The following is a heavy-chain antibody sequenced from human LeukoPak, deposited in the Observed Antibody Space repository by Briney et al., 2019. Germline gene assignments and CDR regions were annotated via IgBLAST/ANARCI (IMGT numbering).Heavy chain of an antibody. CDR1: GFTFSSFW. CDR3: ARTRTLPVAGGFDA. CDR2: ISPDGMTT. J-gene: IGHJ5*02. V-gene: IGHV3-74*01. Sequence: GGSLRLSCAASGFTFSSFWMHWVRQDPGKGLVWVSRISPDGMTTIHADSVKGRFTVSRDNAKNTLYLQMNSLRAEDTAVYHCARTRTLPVAGGFDAWGQGTLVTVSS. D-gene: IGHD6-13*01.